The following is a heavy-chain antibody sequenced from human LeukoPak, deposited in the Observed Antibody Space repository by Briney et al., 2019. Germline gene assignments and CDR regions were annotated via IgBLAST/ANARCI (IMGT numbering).Heavy chain of an antibody. CDR1: GGTFSSYA. CDR2: IIPIFGSA. D-gene: IGHD6-13*01. Sequence: ASVKVSCKASGGTFSSYAISWVRQAPGQGLEWMGGIIPIFGSATYAQKFQGRVTMTEDTSTDTAYMELSSLRSEDTAVYYCATGQYSSSWYGYWGQGTLVTVSS. CDR3: ATGQYSSSWYGY. V-gene: IGHV1-69*06. J-gene: IGHJ4*02.